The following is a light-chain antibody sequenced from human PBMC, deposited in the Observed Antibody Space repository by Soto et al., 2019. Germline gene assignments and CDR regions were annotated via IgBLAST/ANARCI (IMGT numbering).Light chain of an antibody. CDR3: QQYYSTPYT. J-gene: IGKJ2*01. CDR1: QSVLYSSNSENY. Sequence: DIVMTQSPDSLAVSLGERATINCKTIQSVLYSSNSENYLAWYQRKPGQPPKLLIYRASTRESGVPDRFSGSGSGTDFTLTISSLQAEDVAVYYCQQYYSTPYTFGQGTKLEIK. CDR2: RAS. V-gene: IGKV4-1*01.